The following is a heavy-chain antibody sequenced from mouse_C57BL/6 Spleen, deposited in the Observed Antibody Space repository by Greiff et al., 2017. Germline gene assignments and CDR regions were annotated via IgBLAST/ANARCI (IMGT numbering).Heavy chain of an antibody. CDR3: TNTVVATRDY. V-gene: IGHV1-15*01. J-gene: IGHJ2*01. CDR2: IDPETGGT. D-gene: IGHD1-1*01. CDR1: GYTFTDYE. Sequence: VQLQQSGAELVRPGASVTLSCKASGYTFTDYEMHWVKQTPVHGLEWIGAIDPETGGTAYNQKFKGKAILTADKSSSTAYMELRSLTSEDSAVYYCTNTVVATRDYWGQGTTLTVSS.